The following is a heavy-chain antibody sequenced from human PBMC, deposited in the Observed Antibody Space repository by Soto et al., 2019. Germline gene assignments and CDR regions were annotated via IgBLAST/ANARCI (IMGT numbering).Heavy chain of an antibody. D-gene: IGHD2-21*02. J-gene: IGHJ4*02. CDR1: GFTFRNYE. CDR2: ISSGGSII. CDR3: VRDIAYCRGDCYSVYFDY. V-gene: IGHV3-48*03. Sequence: GGSLRLSCSVSGFTFRNYEMNWVRQAPGKGLEWDSYISSGGSIIYYAGSVNVRFTISRDNAKNSLYLQMNSLRAEDTAVYYCVRDIAYCRGDCYSVYFDYWGRGTLVTVSS.